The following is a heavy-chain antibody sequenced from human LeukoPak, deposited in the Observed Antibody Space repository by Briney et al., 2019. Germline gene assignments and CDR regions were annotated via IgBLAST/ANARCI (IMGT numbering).Heavy chain of an antibody. CDR2: ISWNSGSI. CDR3: ARIAAAGPFDY. V-gene: IGHV3-9*03. D-gene: IGHD6-13*01. CDR1: GFTFSSYA. J-gene: IGHJ4*02. Sequence: GGSLRLSCAASGFTFSSYAMSWVRQAPGKGLEWVSGISWNSGSIGYADSVKGRFTISRDNAKNSLYLQMNSLRAEDMALYYCARIAAAGPFDYWGQGTLVTVSS.